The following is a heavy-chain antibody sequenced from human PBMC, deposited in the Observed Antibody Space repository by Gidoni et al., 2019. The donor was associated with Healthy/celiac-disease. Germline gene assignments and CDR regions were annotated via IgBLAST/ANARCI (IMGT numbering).Heavy chain of an antibody. CDR2: IRSKAYGGTT. J-gene: IGHJ4*02. D-gene: IGHD3-3*01. CDR1: GFTFGDYA. Sequence: EVQLVASGGGLVQPGRSLRLSCTASGFTFGDYAMSWFRQAPGKGLEWVGFIRSKAYGGTTEYAASVKGRFTISRDDSKSIAYLQMNSLKTEDTAVYYCTRKYYDFWSGCDYWGQGTLVTVSS. V-gene: IGHV3-49*03. CDR3: TRKYYDFWSGCDY.